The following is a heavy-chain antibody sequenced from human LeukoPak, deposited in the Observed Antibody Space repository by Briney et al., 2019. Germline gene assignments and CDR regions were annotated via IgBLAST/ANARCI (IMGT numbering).Heavy chain of an antibody. Sequence: ASVKVSCKASGYTFINYFIHWVRQAPGQGLEWMGVINPRSDSTTCAQKFQGRVTMTRDTSTSTVYVELSSLRSEDTAVYYCAREGDGYKNFDYWGQGTLVTVSS. CDR2: INPRSDST. CDR3: AREGDGYKNFDY. CDR1: GYTFINYF. J-gene: IGHJ4*02. V-gene: IGHV1-46*01. D-gene: IGHD5-24*01.